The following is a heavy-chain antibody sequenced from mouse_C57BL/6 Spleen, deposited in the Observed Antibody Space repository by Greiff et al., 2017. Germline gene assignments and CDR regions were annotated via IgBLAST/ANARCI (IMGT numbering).Heavy chain of an antibody. J-gene: IGHJ1*03. V-gene: IGHV1-69*01. CDR1: GYTFTSYS. CDR2: IDPSDSYT. Sequence: VQLQQPGAELVMPGASVKLSCKASGYTFTSYSMHWVKQRPGQGLEWIGEIDPSDSYTNSNQKFKGKSTLTVDKSSSTAYLQLSSLTSEDSAVYYCARGAITALVAHWYFDVWGTGTTVTVSS. D-gene: IGHD1-1*01. CDR3: ARGAITALVAHWYFDV.